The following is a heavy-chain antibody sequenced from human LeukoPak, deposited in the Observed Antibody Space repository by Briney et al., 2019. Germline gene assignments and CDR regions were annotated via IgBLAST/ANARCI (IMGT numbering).Heavy chain of an antibody. CDR3: VRDLSPVSDRNVWYDTLDI. CDR1: GFTFSTYW. V-gene: IGHV3-7*01. D-gene: IGHD1-1*01. Sequence: GGSLRLSCAASGFTFSTYWMTWVRQAPGKGLEWVANIAGDESQKRYMDSVKGRFTISRDNAKNSLYLQLNSLRAEDTAIYYCVRDLSPVSDRNVWYDTLDIWGQGTMVTVSS. J-gene: IGHJ3*02. CDR2: IAGDESQK.